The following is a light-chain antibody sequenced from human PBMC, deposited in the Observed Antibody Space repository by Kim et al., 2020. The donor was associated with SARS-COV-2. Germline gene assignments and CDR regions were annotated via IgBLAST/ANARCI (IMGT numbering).Light chain of an antibody. J-gene: IGKJ1*01. CDR2: AAS. Sequence: DIQITQSPSSLSVSVGDRVTITCRASQGITNSLAWYQQKPGKVPQLLIYAASALQSGVPSRFSGSGSGTDFTLTISSLQPEDVATYYCQKYNSAPWTFGQGTKVDIK. CDR1: QGITNS. CDR3: QKYNSAPWT. V-gene: IGKV1-27*01.